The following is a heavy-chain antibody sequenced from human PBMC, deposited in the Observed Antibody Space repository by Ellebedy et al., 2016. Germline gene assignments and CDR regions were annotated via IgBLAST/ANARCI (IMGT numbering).Heavy chain of an antibody. CDR3: ARAGTTVTRGFDS. V-gene: IGHV4-34*01. J-gene: IGHJ4*02. D-gene: IGHD4-17*01. CDR2: INLSGVT. CDR1: GGSFSGYY. Sequence: GSLRLSXGVYGGSFSGYYWTWIRQPPGKGLEWIGEINLSGVTNYNPSLKRRVTISIETSKKQFSLSLTSVTAADTAIYYCARAGTTVTRGFDSWGQGTLVIVSS.